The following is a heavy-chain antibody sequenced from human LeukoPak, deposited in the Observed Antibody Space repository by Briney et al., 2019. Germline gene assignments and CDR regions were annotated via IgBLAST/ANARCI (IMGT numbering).Heavy chain of an antibody. CDR1: GGTFSSYA. CDR2: IIPILGTA. Sequence: GASVKVSCKASGGTFSSYAISWVRQAPGQGLEWMGGIIPILGTANYAQKFQGRVTITADESTSTAYMELSSLRSEDTAVYYCARVGWASSGYYPPRDWGQGTLVTVSS. V-gene: IGHV1-69*13. J-gene: IGHJ4*02. D-gene: IGHD3-22*01. CDR3: ARVGWASSGYYPPRD.